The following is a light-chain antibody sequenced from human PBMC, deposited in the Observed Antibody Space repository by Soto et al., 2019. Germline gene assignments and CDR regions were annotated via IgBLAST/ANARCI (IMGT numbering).Light chain of an antibody. V-gene: IGKV1-5*01. CDR3: QQYRTYAWT. J-gene: IGKJ1*01. Sequence: DIQMTQSPSTLSASVCDRVPVTCLASQSINRCLAWYQQKPGKAPKLLIYDASNLESGVPSRFSGSGSGTEFTLTITGLQPDDFATYYCQQYRTYAWTFGQGTKVDIK. CDR1: QSINRC. CDR2: DAS.